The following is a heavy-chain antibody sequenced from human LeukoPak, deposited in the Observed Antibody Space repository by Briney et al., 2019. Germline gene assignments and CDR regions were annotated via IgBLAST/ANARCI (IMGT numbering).Heavy chain of an antibody. Sequence: ASVKASCTASGYTFTSYDINWVRQATGQGLEWMGWMNPNSGNTGYAQKFQGRVTMTRNTSISTAHMELSSLRSEDTAVYYCARAGRPYCSGGSCYPNNLPFDYWGQGTLVTVSS. J-gene: IGHJ4*02. CDR3: ARAGRPYCSGGSCYPNNLPFDY. D-gene: IGHD2-15*01. CDR1: GYTFTSYD. V-gene: IGHV1-8*01. CDR2: MNPNSGNT.